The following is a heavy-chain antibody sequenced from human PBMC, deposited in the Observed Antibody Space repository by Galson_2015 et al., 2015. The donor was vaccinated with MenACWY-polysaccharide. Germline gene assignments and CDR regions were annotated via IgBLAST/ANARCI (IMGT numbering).Heavy chain of an antibody. CDR2: INPNSGGT. Sequence: SCKASGYTFTGYYMHWVRQAPGQGLEWMGWINPNSGGTNYAQKFQGRVTMTRDTSISTAYMELSRLRSDDAAVYYCARVATTRYYYYGMDVWGQETTVTVSS. J-gene: IGHJ6*02. CDR1: GYTFTGYY. D-gene: IGHD5-12*01. CDR3: ARVATTRYYYYGMDV. V-gene: IGHV1-2*02.